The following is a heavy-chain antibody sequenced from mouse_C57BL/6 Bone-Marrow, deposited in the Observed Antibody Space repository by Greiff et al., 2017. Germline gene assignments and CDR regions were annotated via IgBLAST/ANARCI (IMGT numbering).Heavy chain of an antibody. J-gene: IGHJ4*01. Sequence: EVHLVESGGGLVKPGGSLKLSCAASGFTFSSYAMSWVRQTPEKRLEWVATISDGGSYTYYPDNVKGRFTISRDNAKNNLYLQMSHLKSENTAMYYCARDKRQLRLFDYAMDYWGQGTSVTVSS. CDR3: ARDKRQLRLFDYAMDY. CDR2: ISDGGSYT. CDR1: GFTFSSYA. V-gene: IGHV5-4*01. D-gene: IGHD3-2*02.